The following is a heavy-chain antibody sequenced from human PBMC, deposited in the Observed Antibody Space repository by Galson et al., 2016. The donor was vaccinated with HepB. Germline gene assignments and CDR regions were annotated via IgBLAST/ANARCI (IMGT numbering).Heavy chain of an antibody. CDR1: GFPLRSYA. Sequence: PLRLSCAASGFPLRSYAMHWVRQAPGKGLQWVATISYDDGSSKYYADSVKGRFTISRDNSKNTLYLQMNSLRAEDTALYYCARAQIPGYCSGGSCFGKDYWGQGTLVTVSS. CDR2: ISYDDGSSK. CDR3: ARAQIPGYCSGGSCFGKDY. D-gene: IGHD2-15*01. V-gene: IGHV3-30-3*01. J-gene: IGHJ4*02.